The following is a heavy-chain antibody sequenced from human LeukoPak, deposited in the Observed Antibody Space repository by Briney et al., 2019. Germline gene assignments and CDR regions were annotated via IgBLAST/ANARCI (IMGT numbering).Heavy chain of an antibody. J-gene: IGHJ5*02. Sequence: PSETLSLTCTVSGGSISSGSYYWSWIRQPPGKGLEWIGSIDGSGSSYYNPSLKSRVTISVDTSKNQFPLKLSSVTAADTAVYYCARRTYSSSWYRVNWFDPWGQGTLVTVSS. V-gene: IGHV4-39*06. CDR1: GGSISSGSYY. CDR3: ARRTYSSSWYRVNWFDP. D-gene: IGHD6-13*01. CDR2: IDGSGSS.